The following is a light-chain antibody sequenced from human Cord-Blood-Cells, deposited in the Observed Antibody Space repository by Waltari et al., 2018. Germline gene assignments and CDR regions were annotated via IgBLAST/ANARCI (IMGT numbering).Light chain of an antibody. CDR3: SSYTSSSSVV. Sequence: QSALTQPAFLSGSPRQPITTPRPGPSSDAGGCNWVSWYQQHPGKAPKLMIYDVSNRPAGVSNRFSGSKSGNTASLSISGLQAEDEADYYGSSYTSSSSVVFGGGTKLTVL. CDR2: DVS. J-gene: IGLJ2*01. V-gene: IGLV2-14*01. CDR1: SSDAGGCNW.